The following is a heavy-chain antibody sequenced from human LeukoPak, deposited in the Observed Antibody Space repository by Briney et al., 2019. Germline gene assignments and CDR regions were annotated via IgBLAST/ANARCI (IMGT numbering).Heavy chain of an antibody. CDR1: GGTFSSYA. CDR2: IIPIFGTA. J-gene: IGHJ5*02. Sequence: ASVKVSCKASGGTFSSYAISWVRQAPGQGLEWMGGIIPIFGTANYAQKLQGRVTITADESTSTAYMELSSLRSEDTAVYYCARDRLGYCSGGSCYLLDPWGQGTLVTVSS. D-gene: IGHD2-15*01. V-gene: IGHV1-69*13. CDR3: ARDRLGYCSGGSCYLLDP.